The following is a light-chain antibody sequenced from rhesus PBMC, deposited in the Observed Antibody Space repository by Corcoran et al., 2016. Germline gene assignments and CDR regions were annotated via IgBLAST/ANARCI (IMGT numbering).Light chain of an antibody. V-gene: IGKV1-36*02. CDR2: AAS. CDR3: LQCYPPPFT. CDR1: QGSSDY. J-gene: IGKJ3*01. Sequence: DIQMTQSPSSLSASVGDRVTITCRASQGSSDYLSWYQQKPGKAPKRLMNAASSLESGVPSRVSGSGSGTDFTLTITSLQPEDFAAYYCLQCYPPPFTFGPGTKLDIK.